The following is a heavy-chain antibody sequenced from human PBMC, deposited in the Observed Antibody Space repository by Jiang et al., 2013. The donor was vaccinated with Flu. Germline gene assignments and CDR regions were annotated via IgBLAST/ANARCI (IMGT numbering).Heavy chain of an antibody. V-gene: IGHV4-39*01. CDR3: ARQYLMFSGWSDYYGMDV. CDR1: GGSISSSSYY. J-gene: IGHJ6*01. CDR2: IYYSGST. Sequence: TCTVSGGSISSSSYYWGWIRQPPGKGLEWIGSIYYSGSTYYNPSLKSRVTISVDTSKNQFSLKLSSVTATDTAVYYCARQYLMFSGWSDYYGMDVWGQGTTVTVSS. D-gene: IGHD6-19*01.